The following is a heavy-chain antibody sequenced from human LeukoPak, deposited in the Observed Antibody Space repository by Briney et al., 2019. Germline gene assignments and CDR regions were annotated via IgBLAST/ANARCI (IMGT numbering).Heavy chain of an antibody. CDR1: GSRFTSYW. CDR3: ARQDCSTTSCYHIGDY. D-gene: IGHD2-2*01. CDR2: IYPGDSDT. Sequence: GASLKISFKGSGSRFTSYWIGWGRRMPGKGLEWMGIIYPGDSDTRYSKSFQGQVTISANKSISTTYLQWSSLKASDTAMNYCARQDCSTTSCYHIGDYWGQGTLVTVSS. J-gene: IGHJ4*02. V-gene: IGHV5-51*01.